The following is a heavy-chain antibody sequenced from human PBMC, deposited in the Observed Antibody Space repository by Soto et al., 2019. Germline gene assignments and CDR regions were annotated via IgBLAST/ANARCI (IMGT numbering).Heavy chain of an antibody. CDR2: IKQDGSEK. CDR3: ARVDPGYSYGYLDSGWFDP. Sequence: GGSLRLSCAASGFTFSSYWMSWVRQAPGKGLEWVANIKQDGSEKYYVDSVKGRFTISRDNAKNSLYLQMNSLRAEDTAVYYCARVDPGYSYGYLDSGWFDPWGQGTLVTVSS. D-gene: IGHD5-18*01. CDR1: GFTFSSYW. J-gene: IGHJ5*02. V-gene: IGHV3-7*01.